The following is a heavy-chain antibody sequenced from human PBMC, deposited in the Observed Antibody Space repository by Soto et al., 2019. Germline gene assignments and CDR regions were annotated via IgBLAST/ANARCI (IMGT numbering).Heavy chain of an antibody. J-gene: IGHJ4*02. CDR1: GGSISSRSYY. CDR3: SSSISAPPTKSWIDY. CDR2: IYYSGST. Sequence: TLARTCTVSGGSISSRSYYWGWIRQPPGKGLEWIGSIYYSGSTYYDPSLNCRVTIFIDTSKIPFSLKVRSVTAADTAVYSCSSSISAPPTKSWIDYWGQGTLVTVSS. D-gene: IGHD6-6*01. V-gene: IGHV4-39*01.